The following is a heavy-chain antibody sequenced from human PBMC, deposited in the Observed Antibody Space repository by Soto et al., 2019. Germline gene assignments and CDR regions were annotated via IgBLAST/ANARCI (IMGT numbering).Heavy chain of an antibody. CDR3: ARESSGDFDY. CDR2: IYYIGST. Sequence: QVQLQESGPGLVKPSETLSLTCTVSGGSVSSGTYYWSWIRQPPGKGLEWIGYIYYIGSTNYNPHLKSRVTISVDTSKNQFSLKLSSVAAADTAVYYCARESSGDFDYWGQGTLVTVSS. D-gene: IGHD3-22*01. CDR1: GGSVSSGTYY. J-gene: IGHJ4*02. V-gene: IGHV4-61*01.